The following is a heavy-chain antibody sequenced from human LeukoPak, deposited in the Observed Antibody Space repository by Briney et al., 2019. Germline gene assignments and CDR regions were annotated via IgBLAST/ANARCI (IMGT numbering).Heavy chain of an antibody. CDR2: ISGSGGST. D-gene: IGHD2-2*01. J-gene: IGHJ4*02. V-gene: IGHV3-23*01. CDR3: AKGGDCSSTSCYLPYY. Sequence: GGSLRLSCAASGFTFSSYAMIWVRQAPGKGLEWVSAISGSGGSTYYADSVKGRFTISRDNSKNTLYLQMNSLRAEDTAVYYCAKGGDCSSTSCYLPYYWGQGTLVTVSS. CDR1: GFTFSSYA.